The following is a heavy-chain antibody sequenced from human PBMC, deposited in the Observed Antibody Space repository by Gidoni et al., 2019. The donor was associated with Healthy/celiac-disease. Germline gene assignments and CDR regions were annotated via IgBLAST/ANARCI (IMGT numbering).Heavy chain of an antibody. D-gene: IGHD6-6*01. CDR2: IYYSGST. Sequence: QLQLQESGPGLVKPSETLSLTCTVSGGSISSSSYYWGWIRQPPGKGLEWIGSIYYSGSTYYNPSLKSRVTISVDTSKNQFSLKLSSVTAADTAVYYCARLYSSSSDYFDYWGQGTLVTVSS. V-gene: IGHV4-39*01. J-gene: IGHJ4*02. CDR1: GGSISSSSYY. CDR3: ARLYSSSSDYFDY.